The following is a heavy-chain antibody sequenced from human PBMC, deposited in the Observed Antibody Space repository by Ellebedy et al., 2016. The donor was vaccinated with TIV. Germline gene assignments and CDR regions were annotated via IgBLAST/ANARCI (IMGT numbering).Heavy chain of an antibody. J-gene: IGHJ4*02. CDR2: IKQDGSEI. Sequence: GESLKISCAASGFTVNNIYMSWVRQAPGKGLEWVANIKQDGSEIYYVDSVKGRFAISRDNAENSLYLQMNSLRAEDTAVYYCARDNRYSSGFDYWGQGTLVTVSS. CDR3: ARDNRYSSGFDY. D-gene: IGHD6-19*01. V-gene: IGHV3-7*01. CDR1: GFTVNNIY.